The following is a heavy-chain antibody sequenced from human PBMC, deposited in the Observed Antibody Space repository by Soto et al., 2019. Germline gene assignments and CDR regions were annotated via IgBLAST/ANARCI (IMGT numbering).Heavy chain of an antibody. CDR3: ARAEGYYDFWSGYSAARFDP. CDR1: GYTFTSYD. D-gene: IGHD3-3*01. Sequence: GASVKVSCKASGYTFTSYDINWVRQATGQGLEWMGWMNPNSGNTGYAQKFQGRVTMTRSTSISTAYMELSSLRSEDTAVYYCARAEGYYDFWSGYSAARFDPWGQGTLVTVSS. J-gene: IGHJ5*02. V-gene: IGHV1-8*01. CDR2: MNPNSGNT.